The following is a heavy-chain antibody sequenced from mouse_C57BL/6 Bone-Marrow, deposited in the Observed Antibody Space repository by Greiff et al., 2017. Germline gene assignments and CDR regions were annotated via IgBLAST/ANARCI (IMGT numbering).Heavy chain of an antibody. V-gene: IGHV1-5*01. J-gene: IGHJ1*03. CDR1: GYTFTSYW. Sequence: DVQLQESGTVLARPGASVKMSCKTSGYTFTSYWMHWVKQRPGQGLEWIGASYPGNSDTSYNQKFKGKAKLTAVTSASTAYMELSSLTNEDSAVYYCTRWLLPGYWYYEVWGTGTTVTVSS. D-gene: IGHD2-3*01. CDR3: TRWLLPGYWYYEV. CDR2: SYPGNSDT.